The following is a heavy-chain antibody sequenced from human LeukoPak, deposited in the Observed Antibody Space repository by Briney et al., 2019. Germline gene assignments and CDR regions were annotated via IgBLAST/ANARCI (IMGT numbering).Heavy chain of an antibody. J-gene: IGHJ6*03. CDR1: GGSISSSSDY. CDR3: ARQVHSRTNGYYYMDV. CDR2: IYYSGST. V-gene: IGHV4-39*01. Sequence: PSETLSLTCTVSGGSISSSSDYWGWIRQPPGKGLEWIGSIYYSGSTYYNPSLKSRITISVDTSKNQFSLKVSSVTATDTAVYYCARQVHSRTNGYYYMDVWGKGTTVTVSS. D-gene: IGHD2-2*01.